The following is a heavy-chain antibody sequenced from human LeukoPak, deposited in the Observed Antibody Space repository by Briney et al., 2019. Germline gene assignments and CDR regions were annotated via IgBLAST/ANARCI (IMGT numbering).Heavy chain of an antibody. J-gene: IGHJ4*02. D-gene: IGHD6-19*01. CDR1: GFTFNSYW. Sequence: PGGSLRLSCAASGFTFNSYWMSWVRQAPGKGLEWVANISQDGSQKYYVDSVKGQFTISRDNAKNSLYLQMNSLRAEDTAVYYCARDFGGAVAGPRFDGWGQGTLVTVSS. V-gene: IGHV3-7*03. CDR2: ISQDGSQK. CDR3: ARDFGGAVAGPRFDG.